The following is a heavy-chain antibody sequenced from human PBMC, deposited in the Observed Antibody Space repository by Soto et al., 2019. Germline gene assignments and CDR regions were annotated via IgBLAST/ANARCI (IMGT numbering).Heavy chain of an antibody. V-gene: IGHV4-59*01. CDR1: SGSISSYN. J-gene: IGHJ4*02. D-gene: IGHD3-22*01. CDR3: PRENYYALHY. Sequence: SETLSLTCTVSSGSISSYNWNWVRQPPGKGLEWIGFINYSGSTHYNPSLKSRVTISLDTSKNQFSLKLNSVTAADTAVYYCPRENYYALHYWGPGTLVTVSS. CDR2: INYSGST.